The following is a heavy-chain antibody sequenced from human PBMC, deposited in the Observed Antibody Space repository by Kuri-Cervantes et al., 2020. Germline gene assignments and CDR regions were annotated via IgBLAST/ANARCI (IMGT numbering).Heavy chain of an antibody. J-gene: IGHJ3*02. D-gene: IGHD1-26*01. CDR1: GYTLTELS. Sequence: ASVKVSCKVSGYTLTELSMHWVRQAPGKGLEWLGGFDPEDGETIYAQKFLGRVTMTEDTSTDTAYMELSSLRSEDTAVYYCATNAIPRGELSAFDIWGQGTMVTVSS. CDR2: FDPEDGET. CDR3: ATNAIPRGELSAFDI. V-gene: IGHV1-24*01.